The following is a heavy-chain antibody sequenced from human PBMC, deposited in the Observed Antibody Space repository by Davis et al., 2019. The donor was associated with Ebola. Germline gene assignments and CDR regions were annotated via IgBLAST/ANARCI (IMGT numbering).Heavy chain of an antibody. CDR1: GFTFSSYG. J-gene: IGHJ4*02. CDR2: ISYDGSNK. Sequence: GGSLRLSCAASGFTFSSYGMHWVRQAPGKGLEWVAVISYDGSNKYYADSVKGRFTISRDNSKNTLYLQMNSLRAEDTAVYYCASREVGLHNLYWGEGTLVSVSS. V-gene: IGHV3-33*05. D-gene: IGHD1-26*01. CDR3: ASREVGLHNLY.